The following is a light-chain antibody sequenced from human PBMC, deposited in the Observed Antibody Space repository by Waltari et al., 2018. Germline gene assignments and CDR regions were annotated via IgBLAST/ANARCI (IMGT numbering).Light chain of an antibody. Sequence: SYELTQPPSVSVSPGQTARITCSGDALPTQYTYWYQQRPGQAPVLVISQDSERPSGIPERFSGSSSGTTVTLIISGVQAEDEADYYCQSADSSISYVVFGGGTKLTVL. CDR3: QSADSSISYVV. CDR1: ALPTQY. V-gene: IGLV3-25*03. CDR2: QDS. J-gene: IGLJ2*01.